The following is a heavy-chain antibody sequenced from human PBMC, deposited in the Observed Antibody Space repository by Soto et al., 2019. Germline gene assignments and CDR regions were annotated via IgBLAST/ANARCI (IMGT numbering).Heavy chain of an antibody. J-gene: IGHJ6*03. V-gene: IGHV4-31*03. Sequence: PSETLSLTCTVSGGSISSCGYYWSWIRQHPGKGLEWIGYIYYSGSTYYNPSLKSRVTISVDTSKNQFSLKLSSVTAADTAVYYCAGLREEVDYYYYMDVWGKGTTVTVSS. D-gene: IGHD2-15*01. CDR2: IYYSGST. CDR3: AGLREEVDYYYYMDV. CDR1: GGSISSCGYY.